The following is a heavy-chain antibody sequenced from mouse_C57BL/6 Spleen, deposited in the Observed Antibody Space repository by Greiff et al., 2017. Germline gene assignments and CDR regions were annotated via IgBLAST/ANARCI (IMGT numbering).Heavy chain of an antibody. CDR1: GYTFTSYT. D-gene: IGHD2-4*01. CDR3: ARDDYDERDFDY. V-gene: IGHV1-4*01. Sequence: VQLQQSGAELARPGASVKMSCKASGYTFTSYTMHWVKQRPGQGLEWIGYINPSSGYTKYNQKFKDKATLTADKSSSTAYMQLSSLTSEDSAVYYCARDDYDERDFDYWGQGTTRTVSS. J-gene: IGHJ2*01. CDR2: INPSSGYT.